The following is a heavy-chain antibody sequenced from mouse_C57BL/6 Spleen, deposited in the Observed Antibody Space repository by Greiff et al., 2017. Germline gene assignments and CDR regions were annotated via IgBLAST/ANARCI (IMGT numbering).Heavy chain of an antibody. Sequence: EVKLVESGGGLVQPGGSMKLSCAASGFTFSDAWMDWVRQSPEKGLEWVAEIRNKANNHATYYAESVKGRFTISRDDSKSSVYLQMNSLRAEDTGIYYCTRIYYSNYVYFDYWGQGTTLTVSS. J-gene: IGHJ2*01. CDR3: TRIYYSNYVYFDY. V-gene: IGHV6-6*01. D-gene: IGHD2-5*01. CDR2: IRNKANNHAT. CDR1: GFTFSDAW.